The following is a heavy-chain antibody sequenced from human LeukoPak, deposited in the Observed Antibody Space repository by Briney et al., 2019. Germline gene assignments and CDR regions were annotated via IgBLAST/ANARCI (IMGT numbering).Heavy chain of an antibody. CDR1: GGTFSSYA. Sequence: VASVKVSCKASGGTFSSYAISWVRQAPGQGLEWMGRIIPILGIANYAQKFQGRVTITADKSTSTAYMELSSLRSEDTAVCYCARVERVQVATLGAFDIWGQGTMVTVSS. V-gene: IGHV1-69*04. CDR3: ARVERVQVATLGAFDI. D-gene: IGHD5-12*01. J-gene: IGHJ3*02. CDR2: IIPILGIA.